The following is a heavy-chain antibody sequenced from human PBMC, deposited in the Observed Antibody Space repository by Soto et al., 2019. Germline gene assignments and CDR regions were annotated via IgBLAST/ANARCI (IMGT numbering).Heavy chain of an antibody. J-gene: IGHJ6*02. CDR3: ARAWPSVDSYGSGVMDV. D-gene: IGHD5-18*01. V-gene: IGHV4-4*02. Sequence: QVQLQESGPGLVKPSGTLSVTCAVSGGSISSSNWWNWFRQPPGKGREGIGEIYHSGSTNYNPSLRSRVIISLDKSKNQFSLRVKSVTAADTAEYYCARAWPSVDSYGSGVMDVWGQGTTVTVSS. CDR2: IYHSGST. CDR1: GGSISSSNW.